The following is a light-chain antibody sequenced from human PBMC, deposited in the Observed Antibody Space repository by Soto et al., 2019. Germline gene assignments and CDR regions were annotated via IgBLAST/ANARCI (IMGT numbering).Light chain of an antibody. CDR2: ETN. Sequence: QSVLTQPPSVSAAPGQKVTISCSGSSSNIGDNYVSWYQHPPGTAPKLLIYETNKRPSGIPVRFSGSKSGTSATLGITGLQTGDEADYYCGTWDLSLGADGFGTGTKVTVL. J-gene: IGLJ1*01. CDR3: GTWDLSLGADG. V-gene: IGLV1-51*02. CDR1: SSNIGDNY.